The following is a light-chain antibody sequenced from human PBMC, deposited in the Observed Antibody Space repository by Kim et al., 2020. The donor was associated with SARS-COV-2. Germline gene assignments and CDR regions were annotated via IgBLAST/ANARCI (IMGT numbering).Light chain of an antibody. CDR3: NSYTTSSTYV. CDR2: DVS. CDR1: HSDFGFYDY. J-gene: IGLJ1*01. Sequence: GEAITISCTGNHSDFGFYDYVSWYQNHPGKAPKLLIHDVSDRPSGVSNRFSGSKSGNTASLTISGLQAEDEADYYCNSYTTSSTYVLGTGTKVTVL. V-gene: IGLV2-14*03.